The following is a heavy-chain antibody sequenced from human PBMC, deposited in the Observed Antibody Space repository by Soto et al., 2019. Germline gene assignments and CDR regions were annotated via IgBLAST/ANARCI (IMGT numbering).Heavy chain of an antibody. CDR2: IGSGGDIT. J-gene: IGHJ4*02. V-gene: IGHV3-23*01. D-gene: IGHD5-12*01. CDR3: VKGSGYNSRGTFYFDY. Sequence: EVQLSESGGGSVQHGGSLRLSCAASGFTLRSYAMSWVRQAPGKGLERVSGIGSGGDITYHADSVKGRFTISRDTSKNMLCLQRNSLRAEDTAVYFCVKGSGYNSRGTFYFDYWGQGTLVTVSS. CDR1: GFTLRSYA.